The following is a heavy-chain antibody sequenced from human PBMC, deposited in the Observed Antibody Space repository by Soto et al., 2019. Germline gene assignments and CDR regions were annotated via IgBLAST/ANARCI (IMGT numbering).Heavy chain of an antibody. CDR3: AKDVFGVYYYGMDV. CDR2: ISYDGSNK. D-gene: IGHD3-3*01. Sequence: QVQLVESGGGVVQPGRSLRLSCTASGFTFNNYGMHWVRQAPGKGLEWVTLISYDGSNKYYADSVKGRFTISRDNSKNQMYLQMNSLRAQDTAVYYCAKDVFGVYYYGMDVWGQGTTVTVSS. V-gene: IGHV3-30*18. J-gene: IGHJ6*02. CDR1: GFTFNNYG.